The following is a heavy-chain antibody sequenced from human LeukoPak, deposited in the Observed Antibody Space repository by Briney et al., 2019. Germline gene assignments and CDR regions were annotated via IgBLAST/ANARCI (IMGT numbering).Heavy chain of an antibody. CDR2: IIPVLNLV. Sequence: SVKVSCKASGGTFSSYIISWVRQAPGQGLDWMGGIIPVLNLVTYAQKFQGRVTITADASTSTAHMDLSSLSFEDTAVYYCATGPRPHINMNRGVTTYPGYHFDDWGQETLVTVSS. CDR3: ATGPRPHINMNRGVTTYPGYHFDD. CDR1: GGTFSSYI. J-gene: IGHJ4*02. V-gene: IGHV1-69*13. D-gene: IGHD3-10*01.